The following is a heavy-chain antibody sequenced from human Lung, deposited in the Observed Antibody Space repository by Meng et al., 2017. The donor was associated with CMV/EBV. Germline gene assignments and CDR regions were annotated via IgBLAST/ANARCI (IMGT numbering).Heavy chain of an antibody. CDR2: IYYSGST. D-gene: IGHD3-10*01. CDR1: GGSISSYY. Sequence: QGQVNESAPGLVKPSETRSLTCTFSGGSISSYYWSWIRQPPGKGLEWIGYIYYSGSTNYNPSLKSRVTISVDTSKNQFSLKLSSVTAADTAVYYCAREEGIGGFDPWGQGTLVTASS. J-gene: IGHJ5*02. CDR3: AREEGIGGFDP. V-gene: IGHV4-59*01.